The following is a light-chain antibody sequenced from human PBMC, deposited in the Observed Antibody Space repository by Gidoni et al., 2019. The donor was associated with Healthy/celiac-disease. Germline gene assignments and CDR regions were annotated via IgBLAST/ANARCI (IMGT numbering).Light chain of an antibody. CDR3: QSADSSGTSVV. J-gene: IGLJ2*01. CDR1: ALPKQY. CDR2: KDS. V-gene: IGLV3-25*02. Sequence: SYELTQPPSAPVPPGHTARITCSGDALPKQYAYCYQQQHAQAPLLVISKDSERPPGTPDRLSGSSSGTTVTLTISGVQAEDEAEYYCQSADSSGTSVVFGGGTKLTVL.